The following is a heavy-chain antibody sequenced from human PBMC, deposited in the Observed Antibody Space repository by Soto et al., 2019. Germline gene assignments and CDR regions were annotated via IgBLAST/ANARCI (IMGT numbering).Heavy chain of an antibody. CDR3: ARRPGITGISDPFDY. Sequence: PGESLKISCKGSGYSFAGYWIGWVRQMPGKGLEWMGIIYPGDSDTRYSPSFQGQVTISADKSISTAYLQWSSLKASDSAMYYCARRPGITGISDPFDYWGQGTLVTVYS. J-gene: IGHJ4*02. CDR2: IYPGDSDT. V-gene: IGHV5-51*01. D-gene: IGHD1-20*01. CDR1: GYSFAGYW.